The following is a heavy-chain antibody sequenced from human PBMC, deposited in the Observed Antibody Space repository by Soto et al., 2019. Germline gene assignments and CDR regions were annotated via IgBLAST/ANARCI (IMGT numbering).Heavy chain of an antibody. CDR2: ISGSGGST. CDR1: GFTFSSYA. J-gene: IGHJ4*02. V-gene: IGHV3-23*01. CDR3: AKDQYSSSWYLLDY. Sequence: GGSLRLSCAASGFTFSSYAMSWVRQAPGKGLEWVSAISGSGGSTYYADSVKGRFTISRDNSKNTLYLQMNSLRAEDTAVYYCAKDQYSSSWYLLDYWGQGTLVTVSS. D-gene: IGHD6-13*01.